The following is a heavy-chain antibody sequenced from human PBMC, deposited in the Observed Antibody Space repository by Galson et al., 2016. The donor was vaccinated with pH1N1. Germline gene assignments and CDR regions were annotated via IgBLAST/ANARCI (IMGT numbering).Heavy chain of an antibody. Sequence: QSGAEVKKPGESLKISCMGSGFSFTSYWIGWVRQMPGKGLEWMGVTYPGDSDTRYSPSFQGQVTISADKSISTAYLQWSSLKASDIAMYYCAKYYYDSSGSGAIGTFDIWGQGTMVTVSS. D-gene: IGHD3-22*01. CDR3: AKYYYDSSGSGAIGTFDI. V-gene: IGHV5-51*01. J-gene: IGHJ3*02. CDR2: TYPGDSDT. CDR1: GFSFTSYW.